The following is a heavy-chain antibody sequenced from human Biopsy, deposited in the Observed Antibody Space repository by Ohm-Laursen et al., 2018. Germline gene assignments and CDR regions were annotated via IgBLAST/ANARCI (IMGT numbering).Heavy chain of an antibody. CDR1: GFTFSAAW. Sequence: SLRLSCAASGFTFSAAWMYWVRQAPGKGLECVALVKSNANGGTTEYPAPVEGRFSISRDDSRNTVYLHMSSLNTDDTAMYFCTAGIPELSRSSDYWGQGTLVTVSS. J-gene: IGHJ4*02. CDR3: TAGIPELSRSSDY. D-gene: IGHD1-26*01. CDR2: VKSNANGGTT. V-gene: IGHV3-15*05.